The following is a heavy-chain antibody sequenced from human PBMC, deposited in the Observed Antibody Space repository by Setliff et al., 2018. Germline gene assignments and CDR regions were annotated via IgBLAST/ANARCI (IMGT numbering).Heavy chain of an antibody. CDR3: ARGHIVVVPAAMGVGMDV. CDR1: GFTFSNYA. V-gene: IGHV3-74*01. D-gene: IGHD2-2*01. CDR2: INSDGSST. J-gene: IGHJ6*02. Sequence: ASGFTFSNYAMSWVRQAPGKGLVWVSRINSDGSSTSYADSVKGRFTISRDNAKNTLYLQMNSLRAEDTAVYYCARGHIVVVPAAMGVGMDVWGQGTTVTVSS.